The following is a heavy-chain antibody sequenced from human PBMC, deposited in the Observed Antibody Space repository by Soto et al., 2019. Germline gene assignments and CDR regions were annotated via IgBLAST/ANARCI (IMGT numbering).Heavy chain of an antibody. CDR2: IYYSGST. CDR3: ARVEIAMGNNWFDP. CDR1: GGSISSGGYY. Sequence: GKPSETLSLTCTVSGGSISSGGYYWSWIRQHPGKGLEWIGYIYYSGSTYYNPSLKSRVTISVDTSKNQFSLKLSSVTAADTAVYYCARVEIAMGNNWFDPWGQGTLVTVSS. D-gene: IGHD2-21*01. V-gene: IGHV4-31*03. J-gene: IGHJ5*02.